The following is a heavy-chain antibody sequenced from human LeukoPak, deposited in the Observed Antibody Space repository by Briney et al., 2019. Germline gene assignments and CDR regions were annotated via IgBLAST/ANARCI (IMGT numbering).Heavy chain of an antibody. D-gene: IGHD2-2*01. V-gene: IGHV3-23*01. J-gene: IGHJ4*02. CDR1: GFIFRNYG. CDR2: ISGHGDIT. Sequence: TGGTQRLSCAASGFIFRNYGMNWVRQAPGKGLEWVSGISGHGDITYYADSVKGRFTISGDNSKNTLFLQMNSLRAEDTAVYYCAHGAMYQLDYWGQGTLVTVSS. CDR3: AHGAMYQLDY.